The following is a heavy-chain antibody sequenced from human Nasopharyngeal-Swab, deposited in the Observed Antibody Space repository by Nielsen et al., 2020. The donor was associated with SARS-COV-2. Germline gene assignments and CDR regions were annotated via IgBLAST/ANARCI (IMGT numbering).Heavy chain of an antibody. J-gene: IGHJ6*02. D-gene: IGHD3-9*01. CDR3: ARMLRYFDWLSKYGMDV. CDR2: INPSGGST. Sequence: ASVKVSCKASGYTFTSYYMHWARQAPGQGLEWMGIINPSGGSTSYAQKFQGRVTMTRDTSTSTVYMELSSLRSEDTAVYYCARMLRYFDWLSKYGMDVWGQGTTVTVSS. V-gene: IGHV1-46*01. CDR1: GYTFTSYY.